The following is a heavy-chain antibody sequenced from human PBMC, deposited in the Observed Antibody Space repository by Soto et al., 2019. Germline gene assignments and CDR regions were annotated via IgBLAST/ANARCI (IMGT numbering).Heavy chain of an antibody. CDR3: ANRGWYEDF. CDR2: ISGNGGST. J-gene: IGHJ4*02. V-gene: IGHV3-23*01. D-gene: IGHD6-19*01. CDR1: GFSVNNND. Sequence: GGSLRLSCATTGFSVNNNDMSWVRQAPGKGLEWVSAISGNGGSTYYADSVKGRFTISRDNSKNTLYLQVNSLRAEDTAVYYCANRGWYEDFWGQGTLVTVSS.